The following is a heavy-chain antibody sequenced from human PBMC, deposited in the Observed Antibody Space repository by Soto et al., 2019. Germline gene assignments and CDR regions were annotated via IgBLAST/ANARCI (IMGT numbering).Heavy chain of an antibody. CDR1: GGSFSDYY. D-gene: IGHD2-21*02. CDR2: IRPGGNT. Sequence: TLSLTCTVYGGSFSDYYWSCVLQPAGKGLEWIGRIRPGGNTNYSPSLMSRVTMSVETSRNQFSLKLTSVTAADTAVYYCVRGPFGRSDCHFASWGQGALVTVSS. J-gene: IGHJ5*01. CDR3: VRGPFGRSDCHFAS. V-gene: IGHV4-4*07.